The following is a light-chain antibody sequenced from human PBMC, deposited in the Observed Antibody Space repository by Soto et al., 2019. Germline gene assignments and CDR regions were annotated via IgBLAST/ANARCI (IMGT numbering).Light chain of an antibody. CDR3: SSHTSINTWV. CDR1: SSDVGNYNY. Sequence: QSALTQPASVSGSPGQSITISCTGTSSDVGNYNYVSWYQHHPGKAPKLMIYEVSNRPSGVSNRFSGSKSGNTASLTISGLQAEDEADYYCSSHTSINTWVFGGGTKLTVL. CDR2: EVS. V-gene: IGLV2-14*01. J-gene: IGLJ3*02.